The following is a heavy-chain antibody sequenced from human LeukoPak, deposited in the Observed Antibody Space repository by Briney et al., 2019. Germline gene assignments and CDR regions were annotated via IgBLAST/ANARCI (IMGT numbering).Heavy chain of an antibody. CDR2: SNAGNGNT. V-gene: IGHV1-3*01. CDR3: ARYSSGPVNWFDP. J-gene: IGHJ5*02. Sequence: ASVKVSCKASGYTFTSYAMHWVRQAPGQRLEWMGWSNAGNGNTKYSQKFQGRVTITRDTSASTAYMELSSLRSEDTAVYYCARYSSGPVNWFDPWGQGTLVTVSS. D-gene: IGHD6-19*01. CDR1: GYTFTSYA.